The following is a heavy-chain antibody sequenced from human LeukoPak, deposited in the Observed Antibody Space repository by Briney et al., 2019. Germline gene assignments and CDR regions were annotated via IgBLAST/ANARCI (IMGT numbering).Heavy chain of an antibody. CDR1: GFTFDDYA. CDR3: AKDRGIAAAGEGMDV. J-gene: IGHJ6*02. Sequence: PGGSLRLSCAASGFTFDDYAMHWVRQAPGKGLEWVSGISWNSGSIGYADSVKGRFTISRDNAKNSLYLQMNSLRAEDTALYYCAKDRGIAAAGEGMDVWGQGTTVTVSS. V-gene: IGHV3-9*01. D-gene: IGHD6-13*01. CDR2: ISWNSGSI.